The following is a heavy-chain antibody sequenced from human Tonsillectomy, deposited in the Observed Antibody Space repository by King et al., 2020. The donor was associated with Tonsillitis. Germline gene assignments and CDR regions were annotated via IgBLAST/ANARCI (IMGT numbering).Heavy chain of an antibody. V-gene: IGHV3-7*03. D-gene: IGHD1-26*01. Sequence: VQLVESGGGLVQPGGSLRVSCAASGFTFSSVWMSWVRQAPGKGLEGVANIKQDGSEKHYADSVKGRFTISRDNAKNSLYLQFNSLRAEDTAVYYCARITYGSRYDCMDVWGKGTTVTVS. J-gene: IGHJ6*03. CDR1: GFTFSSVW. CDR3: ARITYGSRYDCMDV. CDR2: IKQDGSEK.